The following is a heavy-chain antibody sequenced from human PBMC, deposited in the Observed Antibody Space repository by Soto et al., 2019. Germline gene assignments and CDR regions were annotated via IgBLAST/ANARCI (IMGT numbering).Heavy chain of an antibody. D-gene: IGHD3-10*01. CDR2: IIPFFGTA. CDR1: GDTFSSYA. Sequence: QVQLGQSGAEVKKPGSSVKVSCKASGDTFSSYAISWVRQAPGQGLEWMGGIIPFFGTATYAQEFQGTVTITADEAASTAYMERSSLRSEDTAVYYCATGAPRGSGSRRWGVDYWGQGTLVTVSS. J-gene: IGHJ4*02. V-gene: IGHV1-69*01. CDR3: ATGAPRGSGSRRWGVDY.